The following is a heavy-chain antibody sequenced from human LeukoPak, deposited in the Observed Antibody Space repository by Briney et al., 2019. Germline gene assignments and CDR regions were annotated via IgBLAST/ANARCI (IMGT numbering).Heavy chain of an antibody. Sequence: PSETLSLTCTVSGGSISSSSYQWGWIRQPPGKGLEWIGTISYSGSTYYNPSLKSRATVSVDTSKNQFSLKLSSVTAADTAVYYCARISIVVVPGYFDYWGQGTLVTVSS. CDR1: GGSISSSSYQ. CDR3: ARISIVVVPGYFDY. V-gene: IGHV4-39*01. J-gene: IGHJ4*02. CDR2: ISYSGST. D-gene: IGHD2-2*01.